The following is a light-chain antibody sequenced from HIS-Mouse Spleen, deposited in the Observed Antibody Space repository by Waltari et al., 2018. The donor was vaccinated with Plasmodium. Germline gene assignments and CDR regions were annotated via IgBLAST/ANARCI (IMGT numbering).Light chain of an antibody. CDR1: ALPTKY. CDR3: YSTDSSGNHRV. V-gene: IGLV3-10*01. J-gene: IGLJ3*02. Sequence: SYELTQPPSVSVSPGQTARITCSGDALPTKYSYWYQQKSGQAPVLVIYEDSKRHSGSPERFSGSSSETMATLTISRAQVEDEADYYCYSTDSSGNHRVFGGGTKLTVL. CDR2: EDS.